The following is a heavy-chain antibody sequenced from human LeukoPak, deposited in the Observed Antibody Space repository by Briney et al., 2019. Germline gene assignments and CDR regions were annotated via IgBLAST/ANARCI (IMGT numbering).Heavy chain of an antibody. D-gene: IGHD3-22*01. CDR1: GFTFSSYG. Sequence: GGSLRLSCAAAGFTFSSYGMHWVRQAPGKGLEWVAVISYDGSNKYYADSVKGRFTISRDNSKNTLYLQMNSLRAEDTAVYYCAKDRANYYDSSGYSDYWGQGTLVTVSS. CDR2: ISYDGSNK. J-gene: IGHJ4*02. CDR3: AKDRANYYDSSGYSDY. V-gene: IGHV3-30*18.